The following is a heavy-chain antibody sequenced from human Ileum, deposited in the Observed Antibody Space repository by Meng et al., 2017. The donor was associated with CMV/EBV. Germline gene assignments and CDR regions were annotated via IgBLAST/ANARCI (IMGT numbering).Heavy chain of an antibody. V-gene: IGHV2-5*02. J-gene: IGHJ4*02. D-gene: IGHD2-15*01. CDR3: AHTYCGGGSCYGFNY. CDR1: VFSLSTSGVG. CDR2: IYWDDDK. Sequence: SVFSLSTSGVGVGWIRQPPGKALEWLALIYWDDDKRYSPSLNSRLTITKDTSKNQVVLKMTSMDPVDTATYYCAHTYCGGGSCYGFNYWGQGTLVTVSS.